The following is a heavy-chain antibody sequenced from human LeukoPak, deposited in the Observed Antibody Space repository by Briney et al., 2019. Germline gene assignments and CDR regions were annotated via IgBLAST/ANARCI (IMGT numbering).Heavy chain of an antibody. CDR3: AKEGPGIAVAGLDY. D-gene: IGHD6-19*01. CDR1: GFTFDDYT. Sequence: GGSLRLSCAASGFTFDDYTMHWVRQAPGKGLEWVSLISWDGGSTYYADSVRGRFTISRDNSKTSLYLLMNSLTTEDTALYYCAKEGPGIAVAGLDYWGQGTLVTVSS. V-gene: IGHV3-43*01. CDR2: ISWDGGST. J-gene: IGHJ4*02.